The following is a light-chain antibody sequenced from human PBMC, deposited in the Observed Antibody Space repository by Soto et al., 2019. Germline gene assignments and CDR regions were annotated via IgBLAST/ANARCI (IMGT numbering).Light chain of an antibody. V-gene: IGLV4-69*01. CDR2: LNSDGSH. Sequence: VLTQSPSASASLGASVKLTCTLSSGHSSYAIAWHQQQPEKGPRYLMKLNSDGSHSKGDGIPDRFSGSSSGAERYLTISSLQSEDEADYYCQTWGTGTLWVFGGGTKLTVL. CDR3: QTWGTGTLWV. CDR1: SGHSSYA. J-gene: IGLJ3*02.